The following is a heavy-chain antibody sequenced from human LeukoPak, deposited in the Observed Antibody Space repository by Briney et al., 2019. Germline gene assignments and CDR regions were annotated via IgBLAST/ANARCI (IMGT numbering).Heavy chain of an antibody. V-gene: IGHV3-15*07. CDR3: ARDWYHAFDL. CDR1: GFTFTNNW. Sequence: GRSLRLSCAASGFTFTNNWINWVRQAPGKGLEWVGRIKSKGDGETTDYSAPVKGRFTISRDDLKKMVYLQMNSLKSEDTATYYCARDWYHAFDLWGQGTMVTVSS. J-gene: IGHJ3*01. CDR2: IKSKGDGETT. D-gene: IGHD3-9*01.